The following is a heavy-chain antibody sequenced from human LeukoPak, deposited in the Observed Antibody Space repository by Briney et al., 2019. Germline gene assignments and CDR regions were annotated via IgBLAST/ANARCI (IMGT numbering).Heavy chain of an antibody. V-gene: IGHV3-21*01. CDR3: ASDNRVCGSGSYAFDI. D-gene: IGHD3-10*01. J-gene: IGHJ3*02. CDR1: GFTFSHYN. Sequence: PGGSLRLSCAASGFTFSHYNMNWVRQAPGKGLEWVSSITTSSSHIYYADSVEGRFTISRDHARNSLYLQMNSLSAEDTAVYYCASDNRVCGSGSYAFDIWGQGTMVTVSS. CDR2: ITTSSSHI.